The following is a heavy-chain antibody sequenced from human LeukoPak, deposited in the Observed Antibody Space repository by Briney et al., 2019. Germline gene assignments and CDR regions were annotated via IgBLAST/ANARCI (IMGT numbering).Heavy chain of an antibody. V-gene: IGHV3-21*01. D-gene: IGHD2-2*01. CDR1: GFTFSSYS. CDR2: ISSSSSYI. CDR3: ASYCSSTSCDDY. Sequence: GGSLRLSCAASGFTFSSYSMNWVRQAPGKGLEWVSSISSSSSYIYYADSVKGRFIISRDNAKNSLYLQMNSLRAEDTAVYYCASYCSSTSCDDYWGQGTLVTVSS. J-gene: IGHJ4*02.